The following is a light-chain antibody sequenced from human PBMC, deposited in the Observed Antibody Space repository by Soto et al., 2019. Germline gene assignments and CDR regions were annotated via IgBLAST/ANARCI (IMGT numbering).Light chain of an antibody. CDR3: SSYTSSNTVV. Sequence: QSALTQPASVSGSPGQSITISCTGTSSDVGGYNYVSWYQQHPGKAPKVMIYEVTNRPSGVSNRFSGSKSGNTASLTISGLQAEDEAHYYCSSYTSSNTVVFGGGTKLTV. CDR2: EVT. CDR1: SSDVGGYNY. J-gene: IGLJ2*01. V-gene: IGLV2-14*01.